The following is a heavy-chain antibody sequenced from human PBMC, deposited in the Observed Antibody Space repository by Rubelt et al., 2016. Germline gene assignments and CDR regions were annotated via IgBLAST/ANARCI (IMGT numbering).Heavy chain of an antibody. V-gene: IGHV1-18*01. CDR3: ARDRTWLVPGLDAFDI. CDR2: ISAGNGNT. D-gene: IGHD6-19*01. CDR1: GYTFTSYG. Sequence: QVQLVQSGAEVKKPGASVKVSCKASGYTFTSYGISWVRQAPGQGLEWMGWISAGNGNTKYSQKFQGRVTITRDTSASTAYMELSSLRSEDAAVYYCARDRTWLVPGLDAFDIWGQGTMVTVSS. J-gene: IGHJ3*02.